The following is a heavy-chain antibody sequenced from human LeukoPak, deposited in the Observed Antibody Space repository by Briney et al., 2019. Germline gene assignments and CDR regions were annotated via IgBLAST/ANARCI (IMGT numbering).Heavy chain of an antibody. CDR1: GFTFSSYW. D-gene: IGHD3-16*02. Sequence: GGSLRLSCAASGFTFSSYWMSWVRQAPGKGLEWVANIKQDGSEKYYVDSVKGRFTISRDNAKNSLYLQMNSLRAEDTAVYYCARQLRITFGGVIVSGYWGQGTLVTVSS. CDR2: IKQDGSEK. CDR3: ARQLRITFGGVIVSGY. V-gene: IGHV3-7*01. J-gene: IGHJ4*02.